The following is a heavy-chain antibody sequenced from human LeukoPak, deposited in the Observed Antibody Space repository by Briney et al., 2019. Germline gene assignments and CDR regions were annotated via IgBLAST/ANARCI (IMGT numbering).Heavy chain of an antibody. V-gene: IGHV1-2*02. Sequence: ASVKVSCKASGYTFSDYHMHWVRQAPGQGPEWMGSINPNNGATNYAQKLQGRVTMTRDTSISTVYMDLSSLRSDDTAVYYCTREGRPANYYDWFDPWGQGTLVTVSS. CDR1: GYTFSDYH. D-gene: IGHD3-10*01. CDR2: INPNNGAT. J-gene: IGHJ5*02. CDR3: TREGRPANYYDWFDP.